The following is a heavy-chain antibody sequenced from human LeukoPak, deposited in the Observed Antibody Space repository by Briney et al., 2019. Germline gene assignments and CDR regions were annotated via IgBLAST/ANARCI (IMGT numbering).Heavy chain of an antibody. CDR1: GGSISSSSYY. J-gene: IGHJ4*02. D-gene: IGHD6-19*01. CDR3: ARVSSGRNTGFDY. Sequence: NPSETLSLTCTVSGGSISSSSYYWSWIRQPPGKGLEWIGYIYYSGSTNYNPSLKSRVTISVDTSKNQFSLKLSSVTAADTAVYYCARVSSGRNTGFDYWGQGTLVTVSS. V-gene: IGHV4-61*01. CDR2: IYYSGST.